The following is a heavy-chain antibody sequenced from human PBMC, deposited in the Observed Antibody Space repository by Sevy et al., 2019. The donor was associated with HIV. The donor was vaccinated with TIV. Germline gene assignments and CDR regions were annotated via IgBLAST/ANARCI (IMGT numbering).Heavy chain of an antibody. J-gene: IGHJ6*02. D-gene: IGHD1-26*01. V-gene: IGHV3-9*01. CDR2: ISWNSGSI. CDR1: GFTFDDYA. Sequence: GGSLRLSCAASGFTFDDYAMHWVRQAPGKGLEWVSGISWNSGSIGYVDSVKGRFTISRDNAKNSLYLQMNSLRAEDTALYYCAKDRYYYYYYGMDVWGQGTTVTVSS. CDR3: AKDRYYYYYYGMDV.